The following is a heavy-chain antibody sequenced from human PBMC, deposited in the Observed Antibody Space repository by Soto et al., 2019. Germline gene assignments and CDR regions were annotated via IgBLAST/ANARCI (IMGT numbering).Heavy chain of an antibody. D-gene: IGHD3-22*01. CDR3: AREGYESRNYYYYGMDV. V-gene: IGHV4-59*01. Sequence: SETLSLTCTVSGGSISSYYWSWIRQPPGKGLEWIGYIYYSGSTNYNPSLKSRVTISVDTSKNQFSLKLSSVTAADTAVYYCAREGYESRNYYYYGMDVWGQGTTVTVSS. CDR2: IYYSGST. J-gene: IGHJ6*02. CDR1: GGSISSYY.